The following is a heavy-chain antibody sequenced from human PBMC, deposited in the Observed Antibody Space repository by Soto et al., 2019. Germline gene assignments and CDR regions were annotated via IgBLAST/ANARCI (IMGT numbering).Heavy chain of an antibody. D-gene: IGHD3-22*01. CDR1: GGTFSSYA. Sequence: SVKVSCKASGGTFSSYAISWVRQAPGQGLEWMGGIIPIFGTANYAQKFQGRVTITADESTSTAYMELSSLRSEDTAVYYCARNEYYYDSSGYYNYFDYWGQGTLVTVSS. J-gene: IGHJ4*02. V-gene: IGHV1-69*13. CDR3: ARNEYYYDSSGYYNYFDY. CDR2: IIPIFGTA.